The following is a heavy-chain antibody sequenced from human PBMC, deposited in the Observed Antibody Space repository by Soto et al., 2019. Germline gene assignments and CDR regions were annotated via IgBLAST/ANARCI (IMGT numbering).Heavy chain of an antibody. CDR1: GFTFNNYA. CDR2: ISGSGYST. J-gene: IGHJ4*02. CDR3: AKDDYGDYCGFAY. D-gene: IGHD4-17*01. V-gene: IGHV3-23*01. Sequence: EVQLLESGGGLVQPGGSLRLSCAASGFTFNNYAMSWVRQAPGQGLEWVSTISGSGYSTYYADSVKGRFTISRDNSKNTLFLQMSSLRADDTAVYYCAKDDYGDYCGFAYWGQGTLVTVSS.